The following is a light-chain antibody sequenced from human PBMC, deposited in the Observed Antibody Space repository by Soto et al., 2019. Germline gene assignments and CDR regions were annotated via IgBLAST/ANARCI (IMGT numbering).Light chain of an antibody. V-gene: IGKV1-5*03. CDR3: QHYNSYSEA. J-gene: IGKJ1*01. Sequence: DIQMTQSPSTLSASIGDRVTITCRASQSISSWLAWYQQKPGKAPKLLIYKASTLQSGVPSRFRGSGSGTEFTLTISSPQPDDFATYYCQHYNSYSEAFGQGTKVEFK. CDR2: KAS. CDR1: QSISSW.